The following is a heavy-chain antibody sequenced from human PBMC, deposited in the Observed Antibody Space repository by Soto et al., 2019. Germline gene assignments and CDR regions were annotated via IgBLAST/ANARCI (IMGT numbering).Heavy chain of an antibody. CDR2: IYYSGST. CDR3: ARARSLNWNYEFPRYFDY. V-gene: IGHV4-31*03. J-gene: IGHJ4*02. CDR1: GGSISSGGYY. Sequence: SETLSLTCTVSGGSISSGGYYWSWIRQHPGKGLEWIGYIYYSGSTYYNPSLKSRVTISVDTSKNQFSLKLSSVTAADTAVYYCARARSLNWNYEFPRYFDYWGQGTLVTVSS. D-gene: IGHD1-7*01.